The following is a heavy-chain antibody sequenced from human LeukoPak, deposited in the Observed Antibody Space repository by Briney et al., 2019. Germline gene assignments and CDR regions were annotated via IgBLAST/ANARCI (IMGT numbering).Heavy chain of an antibody. Sequence: SETLSLTCAVYGGSFSDFYWSWVRQTPGKGLEWIGEINHSGHTNYSPSLKSRVTILVDTSKNQFSLKMTSVTAADTAMYYCVRGSGGAWKDNFFDPWGQGTLVTVSS. D-gene: IGHD2-21*01. V-gene: IGHV4-34*01. J-gene: IGHJ5*02. CDR2: INHSGHT. CDR3: VRGSGGAWKDNFFDP. CDR1: GGSFSDFY.